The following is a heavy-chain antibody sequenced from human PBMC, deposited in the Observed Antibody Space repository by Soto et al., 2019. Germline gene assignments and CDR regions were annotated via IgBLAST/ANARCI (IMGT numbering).Heavy chain of an antibody. J-gene: IGHJ6*02. D-gene: IGHD2-2*01. Sequence: GWSRRLSCEACGFPISTYGIHWVRHAPCKGLEWVAVISYDASITYYAGSVKGRFTISRDNSKNTLYLQMTSLRTEDTALYYFATKGGGHCSSIIFFSRIFEGMDVSGQGTTLTVSS. CDR1: GFPISTYG. CDR3: ATKGGGHCSSIIFFSRIFEGMDV. V-gene: IGHV3-30-3*01. CDR2: ISYDASIT.